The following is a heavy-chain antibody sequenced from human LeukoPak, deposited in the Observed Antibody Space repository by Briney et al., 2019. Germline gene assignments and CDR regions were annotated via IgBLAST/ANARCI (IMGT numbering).Heavy chain of an antibody. CDR1: GFTFSSYA. D-gene: IGHD2-21*02. CDR2: ISSSSNTI. V-gene: IGHV3-48*04. CDR3: ARDDVVGVTTLDY. Sequence: GGSLRLSCAASGFTFSSYAMHWVRQAPGKGLEWVSYISSSSNTIYYADSVKGRFTISRDNAKNSLYLQMDSLRAEDTALYYCARDDVVGVTTLDYWGQGTLVTVSS. J-gene: IGHJ4*02.